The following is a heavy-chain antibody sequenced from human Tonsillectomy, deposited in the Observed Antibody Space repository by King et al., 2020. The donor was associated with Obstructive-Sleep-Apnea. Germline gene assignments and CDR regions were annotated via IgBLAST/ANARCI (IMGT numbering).Heavy chain of an antibody. CDR2: IYSGGST. D-gene: IGHD3-10*01. J-gene: IGHJ3*02. CDR1: GFTVNSNY. Sequence: VQLVESGGGLVQPGGSPRLSCAASGFTVNSNYMSWVRQAPGKGLEWVSVIYSGGSTYYTDSVKGRFTISRDNSKNTLYLQMNSLRAEDTAVYYCARVGGFGELDAFDIWGQGTMVTVSS. CDR3: ARVGGFGELDAFDI. V-gene: IGHV3-66*01.